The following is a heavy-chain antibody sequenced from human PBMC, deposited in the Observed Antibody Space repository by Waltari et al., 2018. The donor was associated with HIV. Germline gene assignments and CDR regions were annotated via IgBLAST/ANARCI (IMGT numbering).Heavy chain of an antibody. CDR3: ARGVPVDTTMGKYYYYAMDV. V-gene: IGHV1-46*01. CDR1: GDTFSNYY. Sequence: QVQLVQSGAEVKKPGASVKVSCKASGDTFSNYYMNWVRQAPGQGLEWMGINGPRGGTTNYAQKCQGRVTMTRDTSTSTVYMALSSLRSEDTAIYYCARGVPVDTTMGKYYYYAMDVWGQGTTVTVSS. D-gene: IGHD5-18*01. J-gene: IGHJ6*02. CDR2: NGPRGGTT.